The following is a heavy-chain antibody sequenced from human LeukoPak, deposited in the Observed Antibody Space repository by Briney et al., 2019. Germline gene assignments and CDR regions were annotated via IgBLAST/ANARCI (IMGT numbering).Heavy chain of an antibody. CDR1: GFTFSYYG. V-gene: IGHV3-30-3*01. D-gene: IGHD3-10*01. J-gene: IGHJ5*02. CDR2: ISYDGSNK. CDR3: ARDRYYYGSGSYSPWFDP. Sequence: GGSLRLSCAASGFTFSYYGVHWVRQAPGKGLEWVAVISYDGSNKYYADSVKGRFTISRDNSKNTLYLQMNSLRAEDTAVYYCARDRYYYGSGSYSPWFDPWGQGTLVTVSS.